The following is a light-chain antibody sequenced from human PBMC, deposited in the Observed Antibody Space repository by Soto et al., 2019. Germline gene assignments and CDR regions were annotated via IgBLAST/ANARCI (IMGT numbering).Light chain of an antibody. V-gene: IGKV1-5*01. CDR3: QQYDQDST. CDR2: DAS. Sequence: IQMTQSPSTLSASVGDTVAITCRASQTISVSLAWYQQKPGKAPNLLIYDASTLQGGVPSRFSGSGSGTESTRTVTSLQPEDFDNYFCQQYDQDSTVGHGTK. J-gene: IGKJ1*01. CDR1: QTISVS.